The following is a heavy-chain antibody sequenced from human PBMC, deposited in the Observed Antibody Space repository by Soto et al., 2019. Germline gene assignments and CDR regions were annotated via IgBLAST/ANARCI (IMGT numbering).Heavy chain of an antibody. CDR1: GFTFSTHA. Sequence: QVHLVESGGGVVRPGGSLRLSCAASGFTFSTHAMHWVRQAPGKGLEWVALISYDGTTKYYADSVKGRFTLSRDNSKNTLYLQMNSLRGEDMAIYYCARDRPYSSSWYPEYWGQGTLVTVSS. V-gene: IGHV3-30-3*01. CDR3: ARDRPYSSSWYPEY. D-gene: IGHD6-13*01. CDR2: ISYDGTTK. J-gene: IGHJ4*02.